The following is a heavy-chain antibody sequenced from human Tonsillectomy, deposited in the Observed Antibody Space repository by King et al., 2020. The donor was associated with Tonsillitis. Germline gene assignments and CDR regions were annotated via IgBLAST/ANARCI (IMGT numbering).Heavy chain of an antibody. D-gene: IGHD6-13*01. Sequence: QLVQSGGGLVQPGGSLRLSCAASGFTVSSNYMSWVRQAPGKGLEWVSVIYSGGSTYYADSVKGRFTISRHNSKNTLYLQMNSLRAEDTAVYYCARGLPFSSHVGAFDIWGHGTMVTVSS. V-gene: IGHV3-53*04. CDR3: ARGLPFSSHVGAFDI. CDR2: IYSGGST. CDR1: GFTVSSNY. J-gene: IGHJ3*02.